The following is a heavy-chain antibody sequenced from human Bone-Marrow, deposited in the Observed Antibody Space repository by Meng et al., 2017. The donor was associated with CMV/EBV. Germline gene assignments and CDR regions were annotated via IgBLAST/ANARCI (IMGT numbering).Heavy chain of an antibody. J-gene: IGHJ4*02. Sequence: GSLRLSCAVYGGSFSGYYWSWIRQPPGKGLEWIGEINHSGSTNYNPSLKSRVTISVDTSKNQFSLKLSSVTAADTAVYYCARGNPYYDFWSGLDYWGQGTLVTFSS. V-gene: IGHV4-34*01. D-gene: IGHD3-3*01. CDR3: ARGNPYYDFWSGLDY. CDR1: GGSFSGYY. CDR2: INHSGST.